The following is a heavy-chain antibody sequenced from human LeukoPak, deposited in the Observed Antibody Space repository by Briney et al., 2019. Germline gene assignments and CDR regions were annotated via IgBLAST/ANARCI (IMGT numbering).Heavy chain of an antibody. CDR2: IIPILGIA. CDR1: GGTFSSYA. V-gene: IGHV1-69*04. D-gene: IGHD1-26*01. Sequence: SVKVSCKASGGTFSSYAISWVRQAPGQGLEWMGRIIPILGIANYAQKFQGRVTITADKSTSTAYMELSSLRSEDTAVYYCARYYIIGSGSYPPPYFDYWGQGTLVTVSS. CDR3: ARYYIIGSGSYPPPYFDY. J-gene: IGHJ4*02.